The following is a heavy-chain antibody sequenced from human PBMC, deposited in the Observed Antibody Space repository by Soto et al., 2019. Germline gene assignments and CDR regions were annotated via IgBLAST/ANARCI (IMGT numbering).Heavy chain of an antibody. CDR1: GFTFSSYS. CDR3: ARVVAGYYTPLGAFDI. Sequence: GGSLRLSCAASGFTFSSYSMNWVRQAPGKGLEWVSSISSSSSYIYYADSVKGRFTISRDNAKNSLYLQMNSLRAEDTAVYYCARVVAGYYTPLGAFDIWGQGTMVTVSS. CDR2: ISSSSSYI. V-gene: IGHV3-21*01. J-gene: IGHJ3*02. D-gene: IGHD3-3*01.